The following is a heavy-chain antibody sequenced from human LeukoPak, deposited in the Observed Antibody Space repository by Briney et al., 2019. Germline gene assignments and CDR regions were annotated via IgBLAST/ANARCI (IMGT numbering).Heavy chain of an antibody. J-gene: IGHJ4*02. D-gene: IGHD6-19*01. Sequence: GGSLRLSCAASGFTFSVYGIHWVRQAPGKELEWVAVIWSDGSHKYYADSVKGRFTISRDNSKSTLYLLMNSLGAEDTAVYFCARASGPFDYWGQGTLVTVSS. CDR1: GFTFSVYG. CDR3: ARASGPFDY. V-gene: IGHV3-33*01. CDR2: IWSDGSHK.